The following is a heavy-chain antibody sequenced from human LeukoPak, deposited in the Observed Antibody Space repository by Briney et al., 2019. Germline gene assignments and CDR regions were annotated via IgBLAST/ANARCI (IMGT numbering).Heavy chain of an antibody. D-gene: IGHD2-2*01. Sequence: SETLSLTFAGPGGVFSGYYWTWIRQPPGKGLEWIGELNHSGSISYNPSLKSRVTISIDTSKNQFSLRLNSVTAADTAVYYCARQAGSYAFYYYDYWGQGTLVTVSS. CDR3: ARQAGSYAFYYYDY. CDR1: GGVFSGYY. CDR2: LNHSGSI. V-gene: IGHV4-34*01. J-gene: IGHJ4*02.